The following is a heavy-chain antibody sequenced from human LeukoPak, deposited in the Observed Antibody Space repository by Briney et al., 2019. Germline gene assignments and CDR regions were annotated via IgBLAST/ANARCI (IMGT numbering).Heavy chain of an antibody. V-gene: IGHV5-51*01. CDR3: ARGLGSYYSDYYYGMDV. D-gene: IGHD3-10*01. J-gene: IGHJ6*02. Sequence: GESLKISCMGSGYSFTGYWIAWVRQMPGKGLEWMGIIYPDDSDTRYSPSFQGQVTISADKSISTAYLHWSSLRASDTAMYYCARGLGSYYSDYYYGMDVWGQGTTVTVAS. CDR1: GYSFTGYW. CDR2: IYPDDSDT.